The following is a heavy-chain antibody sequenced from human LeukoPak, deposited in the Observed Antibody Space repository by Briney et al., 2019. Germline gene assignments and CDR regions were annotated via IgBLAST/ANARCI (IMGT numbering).Heavy chain of an antibody. CDR1: GFTFSIYS. D-gene: IGHD2-2*01. V-gene: IGHV3-21*01. Sequence: GGSLRLSCAASGFTFSIYSMNWVRQAPGRGLGWVSCISSGSTNIYYADSVRGRFTISSDNAKNSLYLQMNSLRAEDTAVYYCARVGGYCSSVSNCYGDYWGQGILVTVSS. CDR2: ISSGSTNI. CDR3: ARVGGYCSSVSNCYGDY. J-gene: IGHJ4*02.